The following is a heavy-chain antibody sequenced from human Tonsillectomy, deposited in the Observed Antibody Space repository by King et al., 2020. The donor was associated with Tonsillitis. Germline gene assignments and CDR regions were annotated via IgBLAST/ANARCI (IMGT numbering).Heavy chain of an antibody. CDR3: ARDFGDFWSGNWFDP. Sequence: VQLQESGPGLVKPSETLSLTCIVSGGSISRYYWSWIQQSPGKGLEWIGYIDYSGSTNYNPSLKSRVTISVDTSKNQFSLKVSSVTAADTAVYYCARDFGDFWSGNWFDPWGQGTLVTVSS. V-gene: IGHV4-59*01. D-gene: IGHD3-3*01. J-gene: IGHJ5*02. CDR1: GGSISRYY. CDR2: IDYSGST.